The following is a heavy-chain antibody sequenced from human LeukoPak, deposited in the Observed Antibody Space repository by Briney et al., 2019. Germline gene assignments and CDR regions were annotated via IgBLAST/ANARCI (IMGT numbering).Heavy chain of an antibody. J-gene: IGHJ4*02. CDR3: ARNFYFDSSGYYHY. D-gene: IGHD3-22*01. CDR2: INPNSGGT. V-gene: IGHV1-2*02. CDR1: GYTFTGYY. Sequence: ASVTVSCKASGYTFTGYYMHWVRQAPGQGLEWMGWINPNSGGTNYAQKFQGRVTMTRDTSISTAYMELSRLRSDDTAVYYCARNFYFDSSGYYHYWSQGTLVTVSS.